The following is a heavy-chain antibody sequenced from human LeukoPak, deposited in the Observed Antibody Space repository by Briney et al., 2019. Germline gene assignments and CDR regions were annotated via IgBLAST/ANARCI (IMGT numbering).Heavy chain of an antibody. D-gene: IGHD3-3*01. CDR3: ARHSREPLEWLSSFDY. Sequence: PGETLKISCKGSGYSFTSYWIGWVRQMPGKGLEWMGIIYPGDSDTRYSPSFQGQVTISADKSISTAYLQWSSLKASDTAMYYCARHSREPLEWLSSFDYWGQGTLVTVSS. CDR1: GYSFTSYW. CDR2: IYPGDSDT. J-gene: IGHJ4*02. V-gene: IGHV5-51*01.